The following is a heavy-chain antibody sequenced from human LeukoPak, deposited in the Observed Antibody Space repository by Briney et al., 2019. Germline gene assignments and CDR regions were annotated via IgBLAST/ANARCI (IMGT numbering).Heavy chain of an antibody. V-gene: IGHV3-15*01. CDR3: AANRVGAISY. D-gene: IGHD1-26*01. CDR1: GLTFTNAW. CDR2: IKSRADDGTT. J-gene: IGHJ4*02. Sequence: PGGSLRLSCVASGLTFTNAWLSWVRLAPGKGLEWVARIKSRADDGTTDYAAPVKGRFTISRDDSKPTPYLKMNSLKTEDTGVYSCAANRVGAISYWGQGSLVTVSS.